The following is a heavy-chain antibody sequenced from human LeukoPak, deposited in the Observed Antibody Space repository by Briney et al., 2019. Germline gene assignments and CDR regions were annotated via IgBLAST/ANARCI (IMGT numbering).Heavy chain of an antibody. CDR1: GFTFSSYA. D-gene: IGHD4-17*01. J-gene: IGHJ4*02. CDR2: ISGSGGST. V-gene: IGHV3-23*01. Sequence: PGGSLRLSCAASGFTFSSYAMSWVRQAPGKGLEWVSAISGSGGSTYYADSVKGRFTISRDNSKNTLYLQMNSLRAEDTAVYYCATGRRPSGDYLLGYWGQGTLVTVSS. CDR3: ATGRRPSGDYLLGY.